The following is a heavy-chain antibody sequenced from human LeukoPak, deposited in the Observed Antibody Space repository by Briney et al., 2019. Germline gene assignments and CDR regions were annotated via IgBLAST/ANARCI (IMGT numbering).Heavy chain of an antibody. CDR1: GGSISNYC. D-gene: IGHD6-19*01. CDR3: AEGGQWLRV. Sequence: SETLSLTCTVSGGSISNYCWSCIRQPAGKGLEWIGRICNSGSTNYNPSLKSRVTMSVDTSKNQFSLKLTSVTAADTAVYYCAEGGQWLRVWGQGTLVTASS. CDR2: ICNSGST. V-gene: IGHV4-4*07. J-gene: IGHJ4*02.